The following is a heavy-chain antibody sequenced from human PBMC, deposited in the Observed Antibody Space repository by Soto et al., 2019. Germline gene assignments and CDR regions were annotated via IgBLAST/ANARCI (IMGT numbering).Heavy chain of an antibody. D-gene: IGHD1-26*01. Sequence: PEESLTISCKDSGYSFTRYWIVCVVRMPGKGLEWMGIIYPGDSDTRYSPSFQGQVTISADKSISTAYLQWSSLKASDTAMYYCARFRMGEAYYYYGMDVWGQGTTATVSS. V-gene: IGHV5-51*01. CDR3: ARFRMGEAYYYYGMDV. CDR2: IYPGDSDT. J-gene: IGHJ6*01. CDR1: GYSFTRYW.